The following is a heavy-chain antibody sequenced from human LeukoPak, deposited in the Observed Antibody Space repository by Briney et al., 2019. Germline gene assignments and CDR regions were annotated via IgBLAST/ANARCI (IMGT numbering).Heavy chain of an antibody. CDR1: DPSINTYY. V-gene: IGHV4-4*07. CDR2: IYTTGTT. D-gene: IGHD5-18*01. Sequence: SDTLSLTCTVSDPSINTYYWSWLRQPAGKGLEWIGHIYTTGTTNYNPSLKSRVTMSIDTSKNQFSLNLRSVTAADTAVYYCARDDTAMADFDYWGQGTLVTVSS. J-gene: IGHJ4*02. CDR3: ARDDTAMADFDY.